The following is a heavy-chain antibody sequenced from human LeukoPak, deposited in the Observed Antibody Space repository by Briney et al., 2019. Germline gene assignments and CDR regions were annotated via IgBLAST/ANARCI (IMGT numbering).Heavy chain of an antibody. Sequence: ASVKVSCKASGYSFTDYYMHWVRQAPGQGLEWMGWINPNSGGTNYAQKFQGRVTMTRDTSISTAYMELSRLRSDDTAVYYCATDHSGSYTMDYWGQGTLVTVAS. CDR3: ATDHSGSYTMDY. J-gene: IGHJ4*02. V-gene: IGHV1-2*02. D-gene: IGHD1-26*01. CDR2: INPNSGGT. CDR1: GYSFTDYY.